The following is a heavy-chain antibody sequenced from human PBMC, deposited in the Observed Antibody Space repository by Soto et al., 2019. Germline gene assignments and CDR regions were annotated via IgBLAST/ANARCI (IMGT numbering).Heavy chain of an antibody. CDR2: IYYRGST. Sequence: QVQLQESGPGLVKPSQTLSLTCTVSGGSISSGDYYWSWIRQPPGKGLEWIGYIYYRGSTYYNPSLKRRVTISVDTSKNQFSLKLRSVTAADTAVYYCARDAPPPDYYDSSGYRGRSAFDIWGQGTMVTVSS. CDR3: ARDAPPPDYYDSSGYRGRSAFDI. J-gene: IGHJ3*02. CDR1: GGSISSGDYY. V-gene: IGHV4-30-4*01. D-gene: IGHD3-22*01.